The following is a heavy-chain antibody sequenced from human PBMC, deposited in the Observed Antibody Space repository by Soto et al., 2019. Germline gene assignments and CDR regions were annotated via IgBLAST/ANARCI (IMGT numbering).Heavy chain of an antibody. CDR2: IYYSGST. Sequence: SETLSLTCTVSGGSISSYYWSWIRQPPGKGLEWIGYIYYSGSTNYNPSLKSRVTISVDTSKNQFSLKLSSVTAADTAVYYCARGRRHYYGSGSYAPDYYGMDVWGQGNTVTVS. J-gene: IGHJ6*02. V-gene: IGHV4-59*01. CDR1: GGSISSYY. CDR3: ARGRRHYYGSGSYAPDYYGMDV. D-gene: IGHD3-10*01.